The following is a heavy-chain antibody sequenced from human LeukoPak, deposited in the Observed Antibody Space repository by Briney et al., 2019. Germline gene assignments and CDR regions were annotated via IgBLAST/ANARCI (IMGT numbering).Heavy chain of an antibody. CDR3: TRENWYIDY. CDR1: GFTFGDYV. J-gene: IGHJ4*02. CDR2: IKQDGSEK. V-gene: IGHV3-7*01. Sequence: GGSLRLSCTASGFTFGDYVMSWVRQAPGKGLEWVANIKQDGSEKYNVDSVKDRFTISRDNAKNSLYLQMNSLRAEDAAVYYCTRENWYIDYWGQGNLVTVSS.